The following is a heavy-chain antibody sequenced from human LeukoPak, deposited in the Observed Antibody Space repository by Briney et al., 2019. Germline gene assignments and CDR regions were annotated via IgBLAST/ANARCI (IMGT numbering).Heavy chain of an antibody. J-gene: IGHJ4*02. CDR1: GFTFSTYW. Sequence: GGSLRLSCAASGFTFSTYWMSWVRQAPGKGLEWVANIKHDGSEKYYVDSVKGRFTISRDNAKDSLFLQMNSLRAEDTAVYYCARDQDYVWGSYEDYWGQGTLVTVSS. D-gene: IGHD3-16*01. CDR2: IKHDGSEK. V-gene: IGHV3-7*01. CDR3: ARDQDYVWGSYEDY.